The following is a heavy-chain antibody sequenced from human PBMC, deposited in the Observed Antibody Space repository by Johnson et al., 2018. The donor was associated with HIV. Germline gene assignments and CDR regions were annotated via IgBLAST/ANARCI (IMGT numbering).Heavy chain of an antibody. J-gene: IGHJ3*02. V-gene: IGHV3-23*04. CDR1: GFTFSSYA. CDR2: ISGSGGST. Sequence: VQLVESGGGLVQPGGSLRLSCAASGFTFSSYAMSWVRQAPGKGLEWVSAISGSGGSTYYADSVQGRFTISRDNSKNSLILQMNTLRPEDTAVYYCARAYSYGVFDIWGQGTMVTVSS. CDR3: ARAYSYGVFDI. D-gene: IGHD5-18*01.